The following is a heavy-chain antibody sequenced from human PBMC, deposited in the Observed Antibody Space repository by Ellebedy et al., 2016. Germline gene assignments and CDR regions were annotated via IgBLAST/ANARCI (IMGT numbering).Heavy chain of an antibody. Sequence: GESLKISCAAPGFTFGDYNMHWVRQPPGEGLESVCIIAWDGSSSRCADSVKGRFTISRDNRENSLFLQMHSLRTEDTALYYCAKDAPNGSIDNWGQGTLVTVSS. CDR3: AKDAPNGSIDN. CDR2: IAWDGSSS. J-gene: IGHJ4*02. V-gene: IGHV3-43*01. CDR1: GFTFGDYN. D-gene: IGHD6-13*01.